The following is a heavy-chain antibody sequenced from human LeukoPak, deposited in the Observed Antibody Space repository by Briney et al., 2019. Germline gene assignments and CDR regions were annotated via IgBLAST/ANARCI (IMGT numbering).Heavy chain of an antibody. CDR1: GFTFSSYW. CDR2: INTDGSST. CDR3: ARESTEERPGC. J-gene: IGHJ4*02. V-gene: IGHV3-74*01. D-gene: IGHD1-1*01. Sequence: GGSLRLSCAASGFTFSSYWMHWVRQAPGKGLVWVSRINTDGSSTSYADSVKGRFTISRDNAKNTLYLQMNSLRAEDTAVYHCARESTEERPGCWGQGTLVTVSS.